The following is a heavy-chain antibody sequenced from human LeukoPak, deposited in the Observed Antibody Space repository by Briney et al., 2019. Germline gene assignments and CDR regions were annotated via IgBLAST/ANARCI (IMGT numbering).Heavy chain of an antibody. CDR3: ARVVSDYFDY. Sequence: RSGGSLRLSCVGSGFTFSDYTTHWVRQAPGKGLEWVTVVSYDGSNDFYADSVKGRFTISRDNSKNTLYLQMNSLRSEDTAVYFCARVVSDYFDYWGQGILVSVSS. CDR1: GFTFSDYT. J-gene: IGHJ4*02. V-gene: IGHV3-30*03. CDR2: VSYDGSND. D-gene: IGHD2-21*01.